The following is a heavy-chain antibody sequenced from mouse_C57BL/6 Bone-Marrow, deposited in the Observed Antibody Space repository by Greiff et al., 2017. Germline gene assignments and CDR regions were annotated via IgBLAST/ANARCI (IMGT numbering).Heavy chain of an antibody. V-gene: IGHV1-15*01. CDR1: GYTFTDYE. CDR2: IDPETGGT. Sequence: VKLVESGAELVRPGASVTLSCKASGYTFTDYEMHWVKQTPVHGLEWIGAIDPETGGTAYNQKFKGKAILTADKSSSTAYMELRSLTSEDSAVYYCTRSKSRYFDVWGTGTTVTVSS. CDR3: TRSKSRYFDV. J-gene: IGHJ1*03.